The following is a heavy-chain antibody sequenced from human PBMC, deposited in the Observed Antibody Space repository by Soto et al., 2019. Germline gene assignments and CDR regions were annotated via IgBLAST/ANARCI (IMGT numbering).Heavy chain of an antibody. D-gene: IGHD2-2*01. CDR2: ISLYSDGT. Sequence: QVQLVQSGGEVKRPGASVKVSCKPSGYTFSNYGITWVRQAPGQPLEWRGWISLYSDGTNYAQKFQCRVSMTTDTSTTTAYMDLRSLRSDDTAVYYCARVVPGAEAWFGPWGQGTLVTVSS. CDR1: GYTFSNYG. J-gene: IGHJ5*02. CDR3: ARVVPGAEAWFGP. V-gene: IGHV1-18*01.